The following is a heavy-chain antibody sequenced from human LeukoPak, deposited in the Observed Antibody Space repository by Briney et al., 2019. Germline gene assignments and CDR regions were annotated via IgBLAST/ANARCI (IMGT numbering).Heavy chain of an antibody. D-gene: IGHD6-13*01. V-gene: IGHV4-59*08. CDR1: GGSISMYS. Sequence: PSETLSLTCTVSGGSISMYSGTWIRQPPGKGLEWIGSIYYSGNTNYNPSLKSRVTMSVDTSKDQFSLKLTSVTAADTAVYYCASLSTGGTPFHWFDSWGQGALVTVSS. CDR2: IYYSGNT. CDR3: ASLSTGGTPFHWFDS. J-gene: IGHJ5*01.